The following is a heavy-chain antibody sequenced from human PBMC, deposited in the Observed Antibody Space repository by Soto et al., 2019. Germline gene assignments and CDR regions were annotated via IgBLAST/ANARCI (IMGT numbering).Heavy chain of an antibody. CDR2: IYYSGST. CDR1: GGSISSYY. V-gene: IGHV4-59*08. J-gene: IGHJ4*02. Sequence: QVQLQESGPGLVKPSETLSLTCTVSGGSISSYYWSWIRQPPGKGLEWIGYIYYSGSTNYNPSLKSRVTISVDTSKNQFSLKLSTVTAADTAVYYCARRRYSSSWYLDYWGQGTLVTVSS. CDR3: ARRRYSSSWYLDY. D-gene: IGHD6-13*01.